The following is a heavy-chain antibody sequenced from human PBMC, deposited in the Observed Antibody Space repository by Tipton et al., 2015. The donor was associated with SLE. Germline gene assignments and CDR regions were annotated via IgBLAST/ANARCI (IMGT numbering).Heavy chain of an antibody. CDR2: VSASGDSR. CDR3: AKERRPVFGVVIWDY. D-gene: IGHD3-3*01. Sequence: SLRLSCAASGFTFSIYAMSWVRQAPGKGLEWVSTVSASGDSRYYADSVRDRFTISKDNSKNTLFLQMNSLRSEDTAIYYCAKERRPVFGVVIWDYLGQGTLVTVSS. J-gene: IGHJ4*02. CDR1: GFTFSIYA. V-gene: IGHV3-23*01.